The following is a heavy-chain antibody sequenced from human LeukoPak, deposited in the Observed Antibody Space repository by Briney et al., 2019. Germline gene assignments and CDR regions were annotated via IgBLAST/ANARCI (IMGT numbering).Heavy chain of an antibody. V-gene: IGHV3-30-3*01. J-gene: IGHJ4*02. D-gene: IGHD3-10*01. CDR2: ISYDGSNK. CDR3: ARDLYYGSGSYYSWAFDY. Sequence: GGSLRLSCAASGFTFSSYAMHWVRQAPGKGLEWVSVISYDGSNKYYADSVKGRFTISRDNSKNTLYLQMNSLRAEDTAVYYCARDLYYGSGSYYSWAFDYWGQGTLVTVSS. CDR1: GFTFSSYA.